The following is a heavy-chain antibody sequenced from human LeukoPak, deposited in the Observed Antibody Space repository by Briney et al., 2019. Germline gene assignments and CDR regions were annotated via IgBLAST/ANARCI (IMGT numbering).Heavy chain of an antibody. CDR1: GFTVSRHF. V-gene: IGHV3-53*01. D-gene: IGHD2-2*01. J-gene: IGHJ4*02. CDR3: ARELLYHYYEY. CDR2: LYDDGTT. Sequence: AGGSLRLSCEVSGFTVSRHFMSWVRQAPGKGLDWVSVLYDDGTTHYADSVKGRFTIPRDTSQNILYLEMNSLRADDTAVYYCARELLYHYYEYWGQGTLVTVSA.